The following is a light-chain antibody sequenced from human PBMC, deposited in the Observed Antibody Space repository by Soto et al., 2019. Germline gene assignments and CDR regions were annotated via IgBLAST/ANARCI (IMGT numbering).Light chain of an antibody. CDR2: EVS. J-gene: IGLJ2*01. Sequence: QSSLTQPTSVPGSPGQSITSSCTGTSSDVGGHNVVSWYQQYPGKAPKLMIYEVSSRPSGVSDRFSGSKFGNTASLTISGLKAEDEADYYCSSYTSLSTVVFGEGTQLTVL. CDR1: SSDVGGHNV. V-gene: IGLV2-14*01. CDR3: SSYTSLSTVV.